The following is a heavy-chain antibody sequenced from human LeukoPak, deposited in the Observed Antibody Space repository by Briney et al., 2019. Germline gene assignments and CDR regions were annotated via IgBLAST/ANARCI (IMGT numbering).Heavy chain of an antibody. CDR2: IYYSGST. CDR1: GGSISSSSYY. D-gene: IGHD5-24*01. CDR3: ARDVGGDGYNFGFDP. J-gene: IGHJ5*02. Sequence: SETLSLTCTVSGGSISSSSYYWGWIRQPPGKGLEWIGSIYYSGSTYYNPSLKSRVTISVDTSKNQFSLKLSSVTAADTAVYYCARDVGGDGYNFGFDPWGQGTLVTVSS. V-gene: IGHV4-39*07.